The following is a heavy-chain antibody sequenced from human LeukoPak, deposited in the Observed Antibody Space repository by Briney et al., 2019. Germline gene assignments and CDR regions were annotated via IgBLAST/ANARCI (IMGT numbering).Heavy chain of an antibody. J-gene: IGHJ4*02. CDR3: ARGGSYVDY. D-gene: IGHD1-26*01. CDR2: ICYSGST. V-gene: IGHV4-59*11. CDR1: GGSISSRY. Sequence: SSETLSLTCTVSGGSISSRYWTWIRQSPGKELEWIGYICYSGSTNYNPSLKSRVTISVDTSKNQFYLKLSSVTAADTAVYYCARGGSYVDYWGQGTLVTVSS.